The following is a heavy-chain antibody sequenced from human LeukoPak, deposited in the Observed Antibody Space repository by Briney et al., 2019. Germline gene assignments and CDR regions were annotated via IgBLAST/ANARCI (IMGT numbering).Heavy chain of an antibody. V-gene: IGHV4-39*01. Sequence: PSETLSLTCTVSGGSMSSTTDSWGWIRQPPGKGLEWIGSIYYSGSTYYNPSLKSRVILSVDTSKNQFSLKLSSATAADTAVYYCARADYHGSGSYKPFDPWGQGTLVTVSS. CDR3: ARADYHGSGSYKPFDP. CDR1: GGSMSSTTDS. CDR2: IYYSGST. J-gene: IGHJ5*02. D-gene: IGHD3-10*01.